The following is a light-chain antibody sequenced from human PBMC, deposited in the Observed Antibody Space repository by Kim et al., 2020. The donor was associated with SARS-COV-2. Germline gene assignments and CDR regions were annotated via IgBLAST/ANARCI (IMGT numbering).Light chain of an antibody. CDR3: QQRQNWPPIT. J-gene: IGKJ5*01. V-gene: IGKV3-11*01. Sequence: SPGESATPSCRASQSVNKYLAWYQQRPGQAPRLLIYDASNRATGIPARFSGSGSGTDFTLTISSLEPEDFAVYYCQQRQNWPPITFGQGTRLEIK. CDR2: DAS. CDR1: QSVNKY.